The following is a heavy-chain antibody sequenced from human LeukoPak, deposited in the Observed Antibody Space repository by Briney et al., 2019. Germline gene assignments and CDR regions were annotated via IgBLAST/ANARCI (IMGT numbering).Heavy chain of an antibody. J-gene: IGHJ5*02. CDR3: ARHAIAAPGSQFWFDP. Sequence: GESLKISCKGSGYTFTNYWIGWVRQMPGKGMEWLGIVYPGDSDTRYSPSFQGQVTISVDKSISTAYLQWTSLKASDTAMYYCARHAIAAPGSQFWFDPWGQGTLVTVSS. D-gene: IGHD6-13*01. V-gene: IGHV5-51*01. CDR2: VYPGDSDT. CDR1: GYTFTNYW.